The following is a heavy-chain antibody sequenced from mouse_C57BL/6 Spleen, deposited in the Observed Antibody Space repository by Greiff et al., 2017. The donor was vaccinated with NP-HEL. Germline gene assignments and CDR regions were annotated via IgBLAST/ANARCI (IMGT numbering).Heavy chain of an antibody. Sequence: VQGVESGPGLVQPSQSLSITCTVSGFSLTSYGVHWVRQSPGKGLEWLGVIWSGGSTDYNAAFISRLSISKYNAKSQVFFKMNILQADDTAIYYCARHCVWYFDVWGTGTTVTVSS. CDR3: ARHCVWYFDV. J-gene: IGHJ1*03. V-gene: IGHV2-2*01. CDR1: GFSLTSYG. CDR2: IWSGGST.